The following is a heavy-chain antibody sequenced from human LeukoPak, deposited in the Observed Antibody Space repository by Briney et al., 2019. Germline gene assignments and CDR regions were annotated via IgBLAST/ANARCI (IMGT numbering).Heavy chain of an antibody. CDR3: AKEVLRFLEWLAGYDY. CDR1: GFTFSDYY. J-gene: IGHJ4*02. CDR2: ISSSGSTI. D-gene: IGHD3-3*01. V-gene: IGHV3-11*01. Sequence: GGSLRLSCAASGFTFSDYYMSWIRQAPGKGLEWVSYISSSGSTIYYADSVKGRFTISRDNSKNTLYLQMNSLRAEDTAVYYCAKEVLRFLEWLAGYDYWGQGTLVTVSS.